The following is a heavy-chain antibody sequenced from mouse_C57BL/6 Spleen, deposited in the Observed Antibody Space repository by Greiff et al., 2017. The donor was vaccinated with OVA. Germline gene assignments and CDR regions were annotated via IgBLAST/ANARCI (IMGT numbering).Heavy chain of an antibody. Sequence: DVKLVESGGGLVKPGGSLKLSCAASGFTFSDYGMHWVRQAPEKGLEWVAYISSGSSTIYYADTVKGRFTISRDNAKNTLFLQMTSLRSEDTAMYYCARRLTGSYWYFDVWGTGTTVTVSS. CDR2: ISSGSSTI. D-gene: IGHD4-1*01. J-gene: IGHJ1*03. CDR3: ARRLTGSYWYFDV. CDR1: GFTFSDYG. V-gene: IGHV5-17*01.